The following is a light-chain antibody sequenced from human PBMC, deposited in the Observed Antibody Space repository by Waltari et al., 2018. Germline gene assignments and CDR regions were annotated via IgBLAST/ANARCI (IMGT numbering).Light chain of an antibody. CDR2: GSS. Sequence: EIVLTQSPGTLSLSQGARATLSCRASQSVGRSLAWYQQKPGQAPRLLIYGSSNRAPVIPDRFSGSGSGTDFSLTISRLEPEDFGLYSCQHYVRLPATFGQGTKVEIK. CDR1: QSVGRS. CDR3: QHYVRLPAT. V-gene: IGKV3-20*01. J-gene: IGKJ1*01.